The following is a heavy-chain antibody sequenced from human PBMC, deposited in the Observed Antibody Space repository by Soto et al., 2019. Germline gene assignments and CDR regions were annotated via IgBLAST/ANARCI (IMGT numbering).Heavy chain of an antibody. J-gene: IGHJ6*02. CDR2: IYPGDSDT. D-gene: IGHD6-6*01. V-gene: IGHV5-51*01. Sequence: GESLKISCKGSGYSFTSYWIGWVRQMPGKGLEWMGIIYPGDSDTRYSPSFQGQVTISADKSISTAYLRWSSLKASDTAMYYCAGQGSSAVYYYYGMDVWGQGTTVTVSS. CDR1: GYSFTSYW. CDR3: AGQGSSAVYYYYGMDV.